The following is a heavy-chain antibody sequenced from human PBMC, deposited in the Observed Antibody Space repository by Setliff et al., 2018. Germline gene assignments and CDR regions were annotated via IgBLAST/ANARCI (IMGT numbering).Heavy chain of an antibody. D-gene: IGHD4-17*01. Sequence: GESLKISCKGSGYSFSNFWIGWVRQMPGKGLEWMGIIYPGDSHTRYSPSFQGQVTMSADKSINTAYLQMNSLKIEDTAVYYCSAVLNGDYFDYWGQGTLVTVSS. V-gene: IGHV5-51*01. CDR1: GYSFSNFW. J-gene: IGHJ4*02. CDR3: SAVLNGDYFDY. CDR2: IYPGDSHT.